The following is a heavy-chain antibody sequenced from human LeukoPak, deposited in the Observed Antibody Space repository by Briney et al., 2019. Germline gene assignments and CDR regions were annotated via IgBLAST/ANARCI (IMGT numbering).Heavy chain of an antibody. CDR2: INHSGST. CDR1: GGSFSGYY. Sequence: PSETLSLTCAVYGGSFSGYYWSWIRQPPGKGLEWIGEINHSGSTNYNPSLKSRVTISVDTSKNQFSLKLNYVTAADTAVYYCAKGGPEASAGLTWFDPWGQGTRVIVSS. CDR3: AKGGPEASAGLTWFDP. V-gene: IGHV4-34*01. D-gene: IGHD1-14*01. J-gene: IGHJ5*02.